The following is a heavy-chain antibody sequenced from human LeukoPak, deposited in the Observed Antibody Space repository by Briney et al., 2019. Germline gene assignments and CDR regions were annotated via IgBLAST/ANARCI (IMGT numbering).Heavy chain of an antibody. CDR2: IWYDGSNK. J-gene: IGHJ4*02. D-gene: IGHD6-13*01. CDR3: AREGYSSSWSDLGCYFDY. V-gene: IGHV3-33*01. CDR1: GFTFSSYG. Sequence: GGSLRLSCAASGFTFSSYGMQWVRQAPGKGLEWVAVIWYDGSNKYYADSVKGRFTISRDNSKNTLYLQMTSLRAEDTAVYYCAREGYSSSWSDLGCYFDYWGQGTLVTVSS.